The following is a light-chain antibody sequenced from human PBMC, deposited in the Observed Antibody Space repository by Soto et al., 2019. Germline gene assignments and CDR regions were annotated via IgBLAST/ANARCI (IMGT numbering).Light chain of an antibody. J-gene: IGKJ3*01. V-gene: IGKV4-1*01. CDR2: WAS. Sequence: DIVMTQSPDSLAVSLGERATINCKSSQSVLYSSNNKYYLAWYQQNPGQPPKLLIYWASTRESGVPDRFSGSGSGTDFTLTISSLQAEDVAVYYCQQFYNTPFTFGPGTKVDIK. CDR3: QQFYNTPFT. CDR1: QSVLYSSNNKYY.